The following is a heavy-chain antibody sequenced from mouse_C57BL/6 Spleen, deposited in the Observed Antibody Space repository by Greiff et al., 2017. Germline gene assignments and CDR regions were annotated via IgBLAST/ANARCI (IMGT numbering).Heavy chain of an antibody. CDR3: ARKTTVYYFDY. Sequence: QVHVKQSGAELVKPGASVKISCKASGYAFSSYWMNWVKQRPGKGLEWIGQIYPGDGDTNYNGKFKGKATLTADKSSSTAYMQLSSLTSEDSAVYFCARKTTVYYFDYWGQGTTLTVSS. D-gene: IGHD1-1*01. J-gene: IGHJ2*01. V-gene: IGHV1-80*01. CDR1: GYAFSSYW. CDR2: IYPGDGDT.